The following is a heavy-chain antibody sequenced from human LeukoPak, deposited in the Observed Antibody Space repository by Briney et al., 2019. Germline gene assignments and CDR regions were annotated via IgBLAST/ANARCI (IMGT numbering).Heavy chain of an antibody. CDR2: IWYDGSNK. D-gene: IGHD3-22*01. J-gene: IGHJ4*02. V-gene: IGHV3-33*06. CDR3: AKAGLRGYPTDSSGYYAADY. CDR1: GFNFFTYV. Sequence: QPGRSLRLSCAASGFNFFTYVMHWVRQAPGKGLEWVAVIWYDGSNKYYADSVKGRFTISRDNSKSTLSLQMNSLRAEDTAVYYCAKAGLRGYPTDSSGYYAADYWGQGTLVTVSS.